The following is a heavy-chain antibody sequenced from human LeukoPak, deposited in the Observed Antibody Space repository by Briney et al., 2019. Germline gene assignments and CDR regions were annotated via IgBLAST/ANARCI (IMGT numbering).Heavy chain of an antibody. CDR2: ITADGGST. CDR3: AKDSNGREPRPPDYFDY. Sequence: PGGSLRLSCAASGFTFSSYAMSWVRQAPGKGVEWVSAITADGGSTYYAGSVKGRFTISRDNSKNTLYLPMNSLRAEDTAVYYCAKDSNGREPRPPDYFDYWGQGTLVTVSS. D-gene: IGHD3-22*01. J-gene: IGHJ4*02. CDR1: GFTFSSYA. V-gene: IGHV3-23*01.